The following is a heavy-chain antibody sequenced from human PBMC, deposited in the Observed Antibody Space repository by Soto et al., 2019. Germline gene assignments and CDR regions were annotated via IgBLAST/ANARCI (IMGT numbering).Heavy chain of an antibody. Sequence: ASVKVSCTASGYTFTSYGISWVRQAPGQGLEWMGWISAYNGNTNYAQKLHGRVTMTTDTSTSTAYMELRSLRSDDTAVYYCARAMDYYASGNYYIYFYMDVWGKGTTVTVSS. J-gene: IGHJ6*03. CDR1: GYTFTSYG. CDR2: ISAYNGNT. CDR3: ARAMDYYASGNYYIYFYMDV. D-gene: IGHD3-10*01. V-gene: IGHV1-18*01.